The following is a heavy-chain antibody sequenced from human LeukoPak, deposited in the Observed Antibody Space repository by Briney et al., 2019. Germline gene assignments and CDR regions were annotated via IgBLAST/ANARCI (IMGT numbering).Heavy chain of an antibody. CDR3: ARDPTAAGKFDY. J-gene: IGHJ4*02. V-gene: IGHV4-39*07. CDR2: IYYSGST. D-gene: IGHD6-13*01. CDR1: GGSISSSSYY. Sequence: SETLSLTCTVSGGSISSSSYYWGWIRQPPGKGLEWIGSIYYSGSTYYNPYLKSRVTISVDTSKNQFSLKLSSVTAADTAVYYCARDPTAAGKFDYWGQGTLVTVSS.